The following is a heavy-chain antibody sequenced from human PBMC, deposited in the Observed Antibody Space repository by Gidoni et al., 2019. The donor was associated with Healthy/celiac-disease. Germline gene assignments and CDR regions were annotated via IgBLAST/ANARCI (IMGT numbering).Heavy chain of an antibody. Sequence: EVQLVESGGGLIQPGGSLRLSCAASGVTVSSNYMSWVRQAPGKGRELVSVIYSGGSTYYADSVKGRFTISRDNSKNTLYLQMNSLRAEDTAVYYCAREGYDSSGFNDAFDIWGQGTMVTVSS. CDR3: AREGYDSSGFNDAFDI. CDR1: GVTVSSNY. D-gene: IGHD3-22*01. J-gene: IGHJ3*02. V-gene: IGHV3-53*01. CDR2: IYSGGST.